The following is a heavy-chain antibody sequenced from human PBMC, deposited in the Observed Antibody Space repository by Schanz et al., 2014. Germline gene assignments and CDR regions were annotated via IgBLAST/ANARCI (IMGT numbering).Heavy chain of an antibody. D-gene: IGHD1-1*01. CDR3: AKIERNED. J-gene: IGHJ4*02. Sequence: EVQLLESGGGLVQPGGSLKLSCAASGLIFSNYVMSWVRQAPGKGLEWVSTIGTSGGTNYAESVKGRFTISRDNSKNTLYLQMNSHRAEDAAVYFCAKIERNEDWGQGTLVTVSS. CDR2: IGTSGGT. CDR1: GLIFSNYV. V-gene: IGHV3-23*01.